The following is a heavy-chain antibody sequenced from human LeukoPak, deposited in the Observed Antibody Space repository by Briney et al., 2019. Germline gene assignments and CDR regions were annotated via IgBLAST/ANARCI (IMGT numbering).Heavy chain of an antibody. V-gene: IGHV1-2*02. CDR3: ARGVGYSGYDFFDY. CDR2: INPNSGGT. D-gene: IGHD5-12*01. Sequence: ASVKVSCKASGYTFTGYYMHWVRQAPGQGLEWMGWINPNSGGTNYAQKFQGRVTMTRDTSISTAYMELSWLRSDDTAVYYCARGVGYSGYDFFDYWAREPWSPSPQ. J-gene: IGHJ4*02. CDR1: GYTFTGYY.